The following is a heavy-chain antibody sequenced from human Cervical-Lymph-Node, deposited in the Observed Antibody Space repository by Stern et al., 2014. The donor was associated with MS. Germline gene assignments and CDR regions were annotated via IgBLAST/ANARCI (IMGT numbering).Heavy chain of an antibody. J-gene: IGHJ4*02. CDR1: GFTFSSYF. Sequence: EVQLVESGGGLVQPGGSLRLSCAASGFTFSSYFMSWVRQAPGKGLEWVANIKPDGSEKYFVGSVKGRFSISRDNAKSSLYLQMDSLRAEDTAVYYCATISSGNFYRHWGQGTLVTVSS. CDR2: IKPDGSEK. D-gene: IGHD4-23*01. V-gene: IGHV3-7*01. CDR3: ATISSGNFYRH.